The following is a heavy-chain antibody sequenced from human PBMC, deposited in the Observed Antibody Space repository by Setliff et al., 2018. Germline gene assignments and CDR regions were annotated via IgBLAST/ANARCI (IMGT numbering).Heavy chain of an antibody. V-gene: IGHV4-39*07. D-gene: IGHD3-3*01. Sequence: TETLSLTCTVSGGSISSSSYYWGWIRQPPGKGLEWIGSIYYSGSTYYNPSLKSRVTISVDTSKNQFSLKLSSVTAADTAVYYCASRATYYNFWSGYYLYWGQGTLVTVS. J-gene: IGHJ4*02. CDR1: GGSISSSSYY. CDR3: ASRATYYNFWSGYYLY. CDR2: IYYSGST.